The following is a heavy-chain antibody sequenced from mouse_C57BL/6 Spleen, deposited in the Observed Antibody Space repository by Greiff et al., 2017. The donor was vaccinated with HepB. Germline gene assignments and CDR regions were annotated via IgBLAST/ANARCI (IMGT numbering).Heavy chain of an antibody. CDR1: GYTFTSYW. D-gene: IGHD1-1*01. CDR3: ARWGYGSSYVFYAMDY. CDR2: IDPNSGGT. J-gene: IGHJ4*01. V-gene: IGHV1-72*01. Sequence: QVQLKQPGAELVKPGASVKLSCKASGYTFTSYWMHWVKQRPGRGLEWIGRIDPNSGGTKYNEKFKSKATLTVDKPSSTAYMQLSSLTSEDSAVYYCARWGYGSSYVFYAMDYWGQGTSVTVSS.